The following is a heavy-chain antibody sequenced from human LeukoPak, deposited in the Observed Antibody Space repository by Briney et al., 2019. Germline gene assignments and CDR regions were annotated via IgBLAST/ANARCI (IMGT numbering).Heavy chain of an antibody. CDR3: ARVTTPAIAAAGSGFFRVFDS. Sequence: GASVKVSCKASGGTSSSYAISWGRQAPGQGLEGMGGIIPSFGTANYAQKFQGRVTLTAEQSTSTAYMDLSSLRSEDTAVYYCARVTTPAIAAAGSGFFRVFDSWGQGTLVTVSS. D-gene: IGHD6-13*01. CDR1: GGTSSSYA. CDR2: IIPSFGTA. V-gene: IGHV1-69*13. J-gene: IGHJ4*02.